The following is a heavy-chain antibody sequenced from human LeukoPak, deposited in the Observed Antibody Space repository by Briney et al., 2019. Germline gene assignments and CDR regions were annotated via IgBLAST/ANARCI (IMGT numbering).Heavy chain of an antibody. CDR3: ARDLRTPDYYGSGSYNGFDP. CDR1: GFSFSNYG. Sequence: GKSLRLSCAASGFSFSNYGMHWVRQAPGKGLEWVAVIWYDGSNKYYADSVKGRFTISRGDSKNTLYLQMNSLRAEDTAVYYCARDLRTPDYYGSGSYNGFDPWGQGTLVTVSS. CDR2: IWYDGSNK. D-gene: IGHD3-10*01. J-gene: IGHJ5*02. V-gene: IGHV3-33*08.